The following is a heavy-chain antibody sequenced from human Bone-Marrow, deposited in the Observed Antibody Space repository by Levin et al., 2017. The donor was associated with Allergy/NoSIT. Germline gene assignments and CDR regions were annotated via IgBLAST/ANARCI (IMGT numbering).Heavy chain of an antibody. CDR3: ATVSPPGGSYSS. D-gene: IGHD2-15*01. V-gene: IGHV4-4*02. CDR1: GGSITTSNW. CDR2: VHHSGTT. J-gene: IGHJ5*02. Sequence: SETLSLTCVVSGGSITTSNWWTWVRQSPGKGLEGLGEVHHSGTTYYNPSLKSRVIMSVDQSKNQFSLNFNSVTAADTAIYYCATVSPPGGSYSSWGPGILVSVSS.